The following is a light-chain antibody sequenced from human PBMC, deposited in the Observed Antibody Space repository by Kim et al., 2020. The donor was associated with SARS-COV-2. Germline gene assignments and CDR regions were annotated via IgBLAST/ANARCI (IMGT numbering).Light chain of an antibody. Sequence: TGTLPCGLSSGSVSTSSYPSWYHQTPGQAPRTLIYSTNTRSSGVPNRFSGSILGNKAALTITGAQADDESDYYCVLYMGSGISSFGGGTKLTVL. CDR3: VLYMGSGISS. J-gene: IGLJ2*01. V-gene: IGLV8-61*01. CDR2: STN. CDR1: SGSVSTSSY.